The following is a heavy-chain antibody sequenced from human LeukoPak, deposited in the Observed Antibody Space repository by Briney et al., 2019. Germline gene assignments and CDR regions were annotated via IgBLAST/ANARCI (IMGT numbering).Heavy chain of an antibody. J-gene: IGHJ4*02. V-gene: IGHV7-4-1*02. D-gene: IGHD4-23*01. CDR3: ARYSDGGNFDY. Sequence: GASVKVSCKASGYTFTSYGISWVRQAPGQGLEWMGWINTNTGNPTYAQGFTGRFVFSLDTSVSTAYLQISSLKAEDTAVYYCARYSDGGNFDYWGQGTLVTVSS. CDR1: GYTFTSYG. CDR2: INTNTGNP.